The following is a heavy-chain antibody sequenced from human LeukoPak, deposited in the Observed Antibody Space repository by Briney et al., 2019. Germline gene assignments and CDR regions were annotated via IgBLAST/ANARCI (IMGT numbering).Heavy chain of an antibody. CDR2: ISGSGGST. CDR3: AKDLGYYDSSGYAVFDY. D-gene: IGHD3-22*01. Sequence: GGSLRLSCAASGFTFSSYAMSWVRQAPGKGREWVSAISGSGGSTCYADSVKGRFTISRDNSKNTLYLQMNSLRAEDTAVYYCAKDLGYYDSSGYAVFDYWGQGTLVTVSS. CDR1: GFTFSSYA. V-gene: IGHV3-23*01. J-gene: IGHJ4*02.